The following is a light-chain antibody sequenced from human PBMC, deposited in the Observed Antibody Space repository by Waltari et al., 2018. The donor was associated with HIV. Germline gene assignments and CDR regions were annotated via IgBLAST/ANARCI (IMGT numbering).Light chain of an antibody. CDR1: QSVSSSY. CDR3: QQYGSSPRT. Sequence: EIVLTQSPGTLSLSPGERATLSCRASQSVSSSYLAWDQQKPGQAPRLPTYGASSRATGIPDRCSGSGSGTDFTLTISRLEPEDFAVYYCQQYGSSPRTFGQGTKVEIK. CDR2: GAS. V-gene: IGKV3-20*01. J-gene: IGKJ1*01.